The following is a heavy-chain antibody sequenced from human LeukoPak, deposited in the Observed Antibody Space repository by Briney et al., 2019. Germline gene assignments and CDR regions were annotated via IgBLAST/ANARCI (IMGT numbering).Heavy chain of an antibody. D-gene: IGHD4-17*01. Sequence: PGGSLRLSCAASGFTFSNYAMSWVRQAPGKGLEWVGRIKSKTDGGTVDYAAPVKGRFTISRDDSKNTLSLQMTSLKTEDTAVYYCTTDPGDYEIYWGQGTLVTVSS. V-gene: IGHV3-15*01. CDR3: TTDPGDYEIY. CDR2: IKSKTDGGTV. J-gene: IGHJ4*02. CDR1: GFTFSNYA.